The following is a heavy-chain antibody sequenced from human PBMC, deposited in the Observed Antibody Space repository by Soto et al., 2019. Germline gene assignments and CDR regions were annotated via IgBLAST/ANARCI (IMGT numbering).Heavy chain of an antibody. CDR1: GFTFSSYS. CDR3: ARGLPEDYYYYGVDV. V-gene: IGHV3-21*01. J-gene: IGHJ6*02. D-gene: IGHD2-15*01. CDR2: ISSSSSYI. Sequence: PGGSLSLSCAASGFTFSSYSMNWVRQAPGKGLEWVSSISSSSSYIYYADSVKGRFTISRDNAKKSLYLQMNSLRADDTAVYYCARGLPEDYYYYGVDVWGQGTTVTVSS.